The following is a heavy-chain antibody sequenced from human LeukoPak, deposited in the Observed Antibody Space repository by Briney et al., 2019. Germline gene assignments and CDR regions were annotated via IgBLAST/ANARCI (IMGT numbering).Heavy chain of an antibody. J-gene: IGHJ4*02. V-gene: IGHV3-15*01. CDR2: MKSKGDGGTS. CDR1: GLTFNTAW. CDR3: TTDEYL. D-gene: IGHD6-6*01. Sequence: GGSLRLSCAASGLTFNTAWMSWVRHAPGQGLEWVGRMKSKGDGGTSDYPSPVKGRFTISRDDSTNTLYLQMNSLKIEDSSLYDCTTDEYLWGQGTLVTVSS.